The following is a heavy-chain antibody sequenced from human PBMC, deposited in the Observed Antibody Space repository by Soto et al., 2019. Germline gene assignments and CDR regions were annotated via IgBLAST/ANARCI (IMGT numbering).Heavy chain of an antibody. Sequence: ASETLSLTCSVSGVSIGSHSWNWIGQAPGKGPELVGYIYHTVNTKYNPALKSRVTISMDTSKNQLSLQLSSVPAADTAVYYCARLQYTVVTALDIWGQGTMVTVSS. CDR1: GVSIGSHS. CDR3: ARLQYTVVTALDI. J-gene: IGHJ3*02. V-gene: IGHV4-59*11. D-gene: IGHD2-15*01. CDR2: IYHTVNT.